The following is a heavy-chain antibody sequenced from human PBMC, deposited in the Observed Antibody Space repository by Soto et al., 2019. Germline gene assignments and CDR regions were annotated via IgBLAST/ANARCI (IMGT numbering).Heavy chain of an antibody. J-gene: IGHJ4*02. Sequence: ASVKVSCKASGYTFTSYGISWVRQAPGQGLEWMGWISTYNGNTKYAQKLQGRVTMTTDTSTSTAYMELRSLRSDDTAVFYCARYMVRRVRSDYWGQRTLVTVSS. CDR2: ISTYNGNT. CDR1: GYTFTSYG. V-gene: IGHV1-18*01. D-gene: IGHD3-10*01. CDR3: ARYMVRRVRSDY.